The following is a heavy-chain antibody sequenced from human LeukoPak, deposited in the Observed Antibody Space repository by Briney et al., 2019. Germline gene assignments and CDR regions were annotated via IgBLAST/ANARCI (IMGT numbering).Heavy chain of an antibody. CDR2: ISYSSGYT. CDR1: GFTFSSYS. D-gene: IGHD6-6*01. J-gene: IGHJ4*02. V-gene: IGHV3-21*06. CDR3: ARDLEAARPLGIDY. Sequence: PGGSLRLSCAASGFTFSSYSMIWVRQAPGKGLEWVSSISYSSGYTYYADSVKGRFTISRDNAKNSLYLQLNSLRVEDTAVYYCARDLEAARPLGIDYWGQGTLVTVSS.